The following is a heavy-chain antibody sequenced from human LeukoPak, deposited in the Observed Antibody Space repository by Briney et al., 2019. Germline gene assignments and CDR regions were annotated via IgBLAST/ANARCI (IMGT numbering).Heavy chain of an antibody. Sequence: SQTLSLTCTLSAGSLSSGDYYWGWVRQPPGRGLEWIGYIYYTGSTYYNPSLKSRVTISVDTSKHQFSLKLSSVTAADTAVYYCARVHDYCSGGSCVNWFDPWGQGTLVTVSS. CDR3: ARVHDYCSGGSCVNWFDP. CDR2: IYYTGST. V-gene: IGHV4-30-4*01. J-gene: IGHJ5*02. CDR1: AGSLSSGDYY. D-gene: IGHD2-15*01.